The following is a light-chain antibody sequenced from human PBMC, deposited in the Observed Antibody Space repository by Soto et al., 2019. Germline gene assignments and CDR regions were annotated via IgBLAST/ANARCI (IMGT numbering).Light chain of an antibody. J-gene: IGLJ2*01. CDR2: EVS. Sequence: QSALTQPASVSGSPGQSITISCTGTSSDVGSYNLVSWYQQHPGKAPKLRIYEVSKRPSGVSNRFSGSKSGNTASLTISGLQAEDGADYYCCSYAGSSTVVFGGGTKLTVL. CDR3: CSYAGSSTVV. V-gene: IGLV2-23*02. CDR1: SSDVGSYNL.